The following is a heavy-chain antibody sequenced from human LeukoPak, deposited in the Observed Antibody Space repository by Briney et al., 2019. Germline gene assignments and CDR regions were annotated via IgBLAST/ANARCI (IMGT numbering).Heavy chain of an antibody. V-gene: IGHV4-59*08. Sequence: SETLSLTCTVSGDSISRYYWSWIRQPPGKGLEWIGYIYYSGSTNYNPSLKSRVTISVDTSKNQFSLKLSSVTAADTAVYYCARAAVGHDAFDIWGQGTMVTVSS. D-gene: IGHD6-13*01. CDR2: IYYSGST. CDR3: ARAAVGHDAFDI. CDR1: GDSISRYY. J-gene: IGHJ3*02.